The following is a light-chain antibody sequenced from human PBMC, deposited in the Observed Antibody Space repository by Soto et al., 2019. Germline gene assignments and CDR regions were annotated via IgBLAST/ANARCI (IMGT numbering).Light chain of an antibody. Sequence: DIQMTQSPSSLSASVEDRVIITCRASQSISNHLNWYQQKPGKAPKLLIFAASSLQSGVPSRFSGSGSGTEFTLTISSLQPGDFATYYCQHYNTYPWTFGQGTKVDIK. CDR3: QHYNTYPWT. J-gene: IGKJ1*01. CDR1: QSISNH. CDR2: AAS. V-gene: IGKV1-17*01.